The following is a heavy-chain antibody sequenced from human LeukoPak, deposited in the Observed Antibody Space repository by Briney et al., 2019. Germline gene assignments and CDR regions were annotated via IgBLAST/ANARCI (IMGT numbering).Heavy chain of an antibody. Sequence: SVKVSCKASGGTFSSYAISWMRQAPGQGLEWMGRIIPIFGTANYAQKFQGRVTITTDESTSTAYMELSSLRSEDTAVYYCARDYYDSSGYYAFDIWGQGTMVTVSS. V-gene: IGHV1-69*05. J-gene: IGHJ3*02. CDR1: GGTFSSYA. CDR3: ARDYYDSSGYYAFDI. CDR2: IIPIFGTA. D-gene: IGHD3-22*01.